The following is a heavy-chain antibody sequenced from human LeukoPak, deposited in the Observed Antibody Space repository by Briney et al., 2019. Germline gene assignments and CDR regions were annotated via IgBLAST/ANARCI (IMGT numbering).Heavy chain of an antibody. J-gene: IGHJ4*02. V-gene: IGHV3-15*01. D-gene: IGHD3-16*01. Sequence: KPGGSLRLSCAASGFTFNKAWMTWVRQSPGKGLEWVGRIQSKTDGGTTDYAAPVKGRFTISRDDSENTLYLQMDSLKSEDTAVYYCIADPARTMISLDYWGQGTLVIVSS. CDR3: IADPARTMISLDY. CDR1: GFTFNKAW. CDR2: IQSKTDGGTT.